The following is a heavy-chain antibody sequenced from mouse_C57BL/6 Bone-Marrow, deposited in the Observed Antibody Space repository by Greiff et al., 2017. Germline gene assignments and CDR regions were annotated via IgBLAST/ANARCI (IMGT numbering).Heavy chain of an antibody. D-gene: IGHD2-3*01. CDR3: ARQGDGYYVGY. V-gene: IGHV5-6*01. CDR1: GFTFSSYG. J-gene: IGHJ2*01. CDR2: ISSGGSYT. Sequence: EVKLVESGGDLVKPGGSLKLSCAASGFTFSSYGMSWVRQTPDKRLEWVATISSGGSYTYYPDSVKGRFTISRDNAKNTLYLQMSSLKSEDTVMYYCARQGDGYYVGYWGQGTTLTVSS.